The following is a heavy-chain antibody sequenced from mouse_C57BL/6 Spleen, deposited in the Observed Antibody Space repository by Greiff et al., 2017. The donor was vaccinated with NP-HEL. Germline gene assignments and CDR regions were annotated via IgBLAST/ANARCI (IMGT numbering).Heavy chain of an antibody. CDR1: GYTFTSYW. V-gene: IGHV1-55*01. Sequence: QVQLLQPGAELVKPGASVKLSCAASGYTFTSYWITWVRQGPGQGLEWVADIYPGSGSTYYDEKLKSKVTLTEDTVASTTYMQLSSLTSEDSAVYYSTTTVVARGDWGKGTTLTVSS. CDR2: IYPGSGST. D-gene: IGHD1-1*01. CDR3: TTTVVARGD. J-gene: IGHJ2*01.